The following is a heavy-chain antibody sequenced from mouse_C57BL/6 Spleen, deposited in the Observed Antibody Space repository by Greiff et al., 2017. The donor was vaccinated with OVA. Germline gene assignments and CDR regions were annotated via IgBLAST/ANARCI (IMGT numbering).Heavy chain of an antibody. J-gene: IGHJ2*01. Sequence: QVQLQQSGAELVKPGASVKLSCKASGYTFTSYWMHWVKQRPGQGLEWIGMIHPNSGSTNYNEKFKSKATLTVDKSSSTAYMQLSSLTSDDSAVYYCARSDCSSYQWWGQGTTLTVSS. CDR3: ARSDCSSYQW. V-gene: IGHV1-64*01. D-gene: IGHD1-1*01. CDR1: GYTFTSYW. CDR2: IHPNSGST.